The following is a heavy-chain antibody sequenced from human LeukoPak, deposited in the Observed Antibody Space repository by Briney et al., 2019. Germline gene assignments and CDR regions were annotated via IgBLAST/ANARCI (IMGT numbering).Heavy chain of an antibody. J-gene: IGHJ4*02. CDR1: GYTFTNYG. Sequence: ASVKVSCKASGYTFTNYGISWVRQAPGQGLEWMGWISTYTGNTNCAQKLQGSVTMTTDTATSTAYMELRSLTSDDTAVYYCARASPSYDSRLGDYWGQGTLVTVSS. CDR3: ARASPSYDSRLGDY. CDR2: ISTYTGNT. D-gene: IGHD3-22*01. V-gene: IGHV1-18*04.